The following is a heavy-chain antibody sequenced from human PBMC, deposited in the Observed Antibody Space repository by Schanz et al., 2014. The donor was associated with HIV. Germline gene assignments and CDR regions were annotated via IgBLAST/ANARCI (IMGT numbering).Heavy chain of an antibody. J-gene: IGHJ4*02. D-gene: IGHD3-10*01. CDR1: GFTFSSYA. Sequence: VQLVESGGGVVQPGRSLRLSCAASGFTFSSYAMSWVRQAPGKGLEWVSVISGSGGSTYYADSVKGRFTISRDNSKNTVYLQMNSLRAEDTAVYYCAKGQRGIVRGDIDYWGQGTLVTVSS. V-gene: IGHV3-23*04. CDR2: ISGSGGST. CDR3: AKGQRGIVRGDIDY.